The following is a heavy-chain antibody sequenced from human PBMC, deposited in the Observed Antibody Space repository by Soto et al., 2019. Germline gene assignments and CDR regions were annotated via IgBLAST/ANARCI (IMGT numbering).Heavy chain of an antibody. CDR3: ASPGDGGYYGNNFDY. CDR1: GFTFSSYS. V-gene: IGHV3-21*01. J-gene: IGHJ4*02. CDR2: ISSSSSYI. D-gene: IGHD3-22*01. Sequence: GGSLRLSCAASGFTFSSYSMNWVRQAPGKGLEWVSSISSSSSYIYYADSVKGRFTISRDNAKNSLYLQMNSLRAEDTAVYYCASPGDGGYYGNNFDYWGQGTLVTVSS.